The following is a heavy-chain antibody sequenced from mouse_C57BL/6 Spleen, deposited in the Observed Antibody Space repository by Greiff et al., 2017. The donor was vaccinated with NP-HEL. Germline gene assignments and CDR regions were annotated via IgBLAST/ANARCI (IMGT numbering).Heavy chain of an antibody. CDR3: ARGDYDYDGYYAMDY. Sequence: VHVKQSGPELVKPGASVKISCKASGYTFTDYYMNWVKQSHGKSLEWIGDINPNNGGTSYNQKFKGKATLTVDKSSSTAYMELRSLTSEDSAVYYCARGDYDYDGYYAMDYWGQGTSVTVSS. J-gene: IGHJ4*01. D-gene: IGHD2-4*01. V-gene: IGHV1-26*01. CDR2: INPNNGGT. CDR1: GYTFTDYY.